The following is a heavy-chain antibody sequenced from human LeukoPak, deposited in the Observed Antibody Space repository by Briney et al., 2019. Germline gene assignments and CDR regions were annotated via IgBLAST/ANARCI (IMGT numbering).Heavy chain of an antibody. V-gene: IGHV1-69*05. D-gene: IGHD6-6*01. CDR1: GGTFSYYA. Sequence: SVKVSCKASGGTFSYYAISWVRQAPGQGLEWMGRIIPIFGTANYAQKFQGRVTITTDESTSTACMELSSLRSEDTAVYYCARSDYSASSHMDVWGKGTTVTVSS. CDR3: ARSDYSASSHMDV. J-gene: IGHJ6*03. CDR2: IIPIFGTA.